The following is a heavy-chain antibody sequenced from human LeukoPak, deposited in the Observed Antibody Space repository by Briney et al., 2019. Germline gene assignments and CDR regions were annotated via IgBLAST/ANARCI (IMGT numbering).Heavy chain of an antibody. CDR2: ISGSGDYT. J-gene: IGHJ4*02. D-gene: IGHD6-13*01. CDR1: GFTLSSFA. Sequence: GGSLRLSCAASGFTLSSFAMSWARQAPGKGLEWVSVISGSGDYTYYTDSVKGRFTISRDNSKNTVYLQMNSLRAEDTAVYFCAKQSADSSTWYSLHFDYWGEGTRVAVFS. CDR3: AKQSADSSTWYSLHFDY. V-gene: IGHV3-23*01.